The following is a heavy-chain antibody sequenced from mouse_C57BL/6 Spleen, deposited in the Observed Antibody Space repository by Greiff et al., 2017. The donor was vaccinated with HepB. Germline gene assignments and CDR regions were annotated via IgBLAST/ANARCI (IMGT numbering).Heavy chain of an antibody. CDR1: GYTFTSYW. V-gene: IGHV1-69*01. Sequence: VQLQQPGAELVMPGASVKLSCKASGYTFTSYWMHWVKQRPGQGLEWIGEIDPSDSYTNYNQKFKGKSTLTVDKSSSTAYMQLSSLTSEDSAVYYCARRSGHAMDYWGQGTSVTVSS. CDR2: IDPSDSYT. J-gene: IGHJ4*01. CDR3: ARRSGHAMDY.